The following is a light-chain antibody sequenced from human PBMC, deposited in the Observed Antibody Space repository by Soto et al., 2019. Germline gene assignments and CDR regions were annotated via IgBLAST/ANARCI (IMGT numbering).Light chain of an antibody. CDR3: VSYTSSTTYV. V-gene: IGLV2-14*01. Sequence: QSALTQPASVSGSPGQSIAISCTGTSSDVGGYNYVSWHQQHPGKAPKVLISVVSNRPSGVSNRFPGSKSGSTASLIISRLQTEDEADYYCVSYTSSTTYVFGTGTKVTVL. CDR2: VVS. CDR1: SSDVGGYNY. J-gene: IGLJ1*01.